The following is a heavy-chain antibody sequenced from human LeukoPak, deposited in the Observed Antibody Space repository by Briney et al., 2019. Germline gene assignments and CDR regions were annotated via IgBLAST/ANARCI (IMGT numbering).Heavy chain of an antibody. J-gene: IGHJ4*02. V-gene: IGHV1-2*02. Sequence: GASVKVSCKASGYTFTGYYIHWVRQAPGQGLEWMGWINPNSGDTNYAQKFQGRVTMTRDTSINTPYMELSRLRPDDTAVYYCARENDSGYISPLDYWGQGTLVTVSS. CDR1: GYTFTGYY. CDR3: ARENDSGYISPLDY. CDR2: INPNSGDT. D-gene: IGHD3-22*01.